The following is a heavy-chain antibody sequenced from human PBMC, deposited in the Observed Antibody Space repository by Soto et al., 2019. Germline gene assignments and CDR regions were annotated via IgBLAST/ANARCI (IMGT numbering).Heavy chain of an antibody. J-gene: IGHJ4*02. D-gene: IGHD2-15*01. CDR1: GYTFTGYY. V-gene: IGHV1-2*02. CDR2: SDPQRGDT. CDR3: VRSCSGGSGFDS. Sequence: ASVKVSCKGSGYTFTGYYIHGVRPAPAQGRAGMGWSDPQRGDTNHAQKFQGRDNMTRDMSINTAYMELSSLRSDDTAVYSCVRSCSGGSGFDSWGQGTLVTVSS.